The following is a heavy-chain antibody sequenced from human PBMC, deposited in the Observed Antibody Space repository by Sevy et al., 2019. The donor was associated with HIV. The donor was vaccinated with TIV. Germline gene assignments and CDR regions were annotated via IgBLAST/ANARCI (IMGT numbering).Heavy chain of an antibody. CDR2: INPNSGGT. Sequence: ASVKVSCKASGYTFTGYSMHWVRHAPGQGLEWMGWINPNSGGTNYAQKFQGRVTMTRDTSISTAYMELSRLRSDDTAVYYCAREGITIFGVDTSYYYYGMDVWGQGTTVTVSS. J-gene: IGHJ6*02. CDR1: GYTFTGYS. V-gene: IGHV1-2*02. D-gene: IGHD3-3*01. CDR3: AREGITIFGVDTSYYYYGMDV.